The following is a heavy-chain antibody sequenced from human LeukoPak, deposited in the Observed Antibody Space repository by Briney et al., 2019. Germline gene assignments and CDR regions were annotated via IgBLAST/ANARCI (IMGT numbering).Heavy chain of an antibody. D-gene: IGHD3-10*01. CDR2: IYYRDTT. J-gene: IGHJ6*02. Sequence: SETLSLTCTVSGGSISSYYWSWIRQPPGQGLEWFGYIYYRDTTNYNPSLKSRVIISVDTSKNQFSLKLSSVTAADAAVYYCARHLTYGPGGMDVWGQGTTVTVSS. CDR3: ARHLTYGPGGMDV. V-gene: IGHV4-59*08. CDR1: GGSISSYY.